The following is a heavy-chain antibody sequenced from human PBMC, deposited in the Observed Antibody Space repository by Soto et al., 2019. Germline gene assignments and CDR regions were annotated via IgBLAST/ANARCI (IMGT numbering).Heavy chain of an antibody. CDR2: ISFHGSNT. J-gene: IGHJ6*02. CDR3: AKPIAAAGYYGVDV. Sequence: HPGGSVRLSCAASGFTFISYGMHWGRQAPGKGLECVAVISFHGSNTYYGDSVKGRFTISRDNSKKRLYLQMNSLRAEDTAVYYCAKPIAAAGYYGVDVWGQGTTVTVSS. V-gene: IGHV3-30*18. D-gene: IGHD6-13*01. CDR1: GFTFISYG.